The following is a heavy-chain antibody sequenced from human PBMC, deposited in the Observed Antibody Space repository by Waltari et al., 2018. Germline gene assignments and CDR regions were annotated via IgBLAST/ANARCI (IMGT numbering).Heavy chain of an antibody. Sequence: QLQLQESGPGLVKPSETLSLTCTVSGGSISSSSYYWGWIRQPPGKGLEWIGSIYYSGSTYYNPSLKSRVTISVDTSKNQFSLKLSSVTAADTAVYYCARHWRGTGNDAFDIWGQGTMVTVSS. CDR2: IYYSGST. J-gene: IGHJ3*02. CDR1: GGSISSSSYY. CDR3: ARHWRGTGNDAFDI. D-gene: IGHD1-1*01. V-gene: IGHV4-39*01.